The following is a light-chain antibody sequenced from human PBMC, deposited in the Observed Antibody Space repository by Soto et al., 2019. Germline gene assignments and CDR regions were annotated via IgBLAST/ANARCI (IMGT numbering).Light chain of an antibody. Sequence: DILMTQSPATLSVSPGERATLSCRASQSVANNVAWYQQKPGQPPRLLIYGASTRAAGVPARFSGSGYGRQFSLTISSVQSDDFAIYHCQQHNNWPPWTFGQGTKVEV. J-gene: IGKJ1*01. CDR1: QSVANN. CDR2: GAS. V-gene: IGKV3-15*01. CDR3: QQHNNWPPWT.